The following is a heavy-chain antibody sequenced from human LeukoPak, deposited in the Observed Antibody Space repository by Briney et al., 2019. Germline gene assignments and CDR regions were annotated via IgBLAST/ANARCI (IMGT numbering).Heavy chain of an antibody. J-gene: IGHJ4*02. D-gene: IGHD2-2*01. Sequence: GGSLRLSCAASGFTFSNYAMDWVRQAPGKGLEWVAIISYDGSNKYYADSVKGRFTISRDNSKNTLYLQMSSLRADDTAVYYCAKDRCLTTTCYVDYWGQGTLVTVSS. V-gene: IGHV3-30-3*01. CDR3: AKDRCLTTTCYVDY. CDR1: GFTFSNYA. CDR2: ISYDGSNK.